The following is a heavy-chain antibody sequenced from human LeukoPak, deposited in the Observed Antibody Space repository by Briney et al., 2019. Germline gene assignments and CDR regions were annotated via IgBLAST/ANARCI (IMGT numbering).Heavy chain of an antibody. J-gene: IGHJ4*02. D-gene: IGHD3-3*01. CDR2: ISAYNGNT. Sequence: ASVKVSCKASGYTFTSYGISWVRQAPGQGVEWMGWISAYNGNTNYAQKLQGRVTMTRDTSISTAYMELSSLRSEDTAVYYCARRGWDFWSGYHPFDYWGQGTLVTVSS. CDR3: ARRGWDFWSGYHPFDY. CDR1: GYTFTSYG. V-gene: IGHV1-18*01.